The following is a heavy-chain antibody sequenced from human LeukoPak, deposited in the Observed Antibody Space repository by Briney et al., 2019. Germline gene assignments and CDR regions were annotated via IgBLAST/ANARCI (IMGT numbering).Heavy chain of an antibody. J-gene: IGHJ4*02. V-gene: IGHV1-18*01. Sequence: GASVKVSCKASGYTFTSYDISWVRQAPGQGLEWMGWISAYNGNTNYAQNLQGRVTMTTDTSTSTAYMELRSLRSDDTAVYYCARDLGSSPLLLPQIGNFDYWGQGTLVTVSS. CDR3: ARDLGSSPLLLPQIGNFDY. D-gene: IGHD2/OR15-2a*01. CDR1: GYTFTSYD. CDR2: ISAYNGNT.